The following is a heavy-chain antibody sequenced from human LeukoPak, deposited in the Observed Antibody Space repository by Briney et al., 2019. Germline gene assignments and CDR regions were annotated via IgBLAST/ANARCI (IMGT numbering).Heavy chain of an antibody. CDR2: INTDGSPT. CDR3: ARVLYSSSSRWFDS. V-gene: IGHV3-74*01. Sequence: GGSLRLSCAASGFTFSSYWMSWVRQAPGKGLEWVSRINTDGSPTSYADSVKGRFTISRDNAKSTLYLQMNSLRAEDTAVYYCARVLYSSSSRWFDSWGQGTLVTVSS. CDR1: GFTFSSYW. J-gene: IGHJ5*01. D-gene: IGHD6-6*01.